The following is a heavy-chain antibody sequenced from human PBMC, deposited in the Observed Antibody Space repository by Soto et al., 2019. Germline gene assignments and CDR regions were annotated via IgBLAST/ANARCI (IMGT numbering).Heavy chain of an antibody. CDR3: ARGRSGSPPNPVSEYYGSGGGTQNYYFDY. J-gene: IGHJ4*02. CDR1: GYTFTGYY. V-gene: IGHV1-2*04. D-gene: IGHD3-10*01. CDR2: INPNSGGT. Sequence: ASVKVSCKASGYTFTGYYMHWVRQAPGQGLEWMGWINPNSGGTNYAQKFQGWVTMTRDTSISTAYMELSRLRSDDTAVYYCARGRSGSPPNPVSEYYGSGGGTQNYYFDYWGQGTLVTVSS.